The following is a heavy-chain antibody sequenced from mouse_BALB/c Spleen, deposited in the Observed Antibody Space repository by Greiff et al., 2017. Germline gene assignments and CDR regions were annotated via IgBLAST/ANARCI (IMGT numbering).Heavy chain of an antibody. Sequence: EVHLVESGGDLMKPGGSLKLSCAASGFTFSSYGMSWVRQTPDKRLEWVATISSGGSYTYYPDSVKGRFTISRDNAKNTLYLQMSSLKSEDTAMYYCARQGKYGNYYAMDYWGQGTSVTVSS. V-gene: IGHV5-6*01. D-gene: IGHD2-10*02. J-gene: IGHJ4*01. CDR3: ARQGKYGNYYAMDY. CDR2: ISSGGSYT. CDR1: GFTFSSYG.